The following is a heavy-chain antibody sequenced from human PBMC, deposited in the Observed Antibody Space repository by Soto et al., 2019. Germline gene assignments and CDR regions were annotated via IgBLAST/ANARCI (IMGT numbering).Heavy chain of an antibody. D-gene: IGHD3-16*01. CDR2: IYYSGST. CDR3: ALRLGDPGRLYFDY. Sequence: QVQLQESGPGLVKPSQTLSLTCTVSGGSISSGGYYWSWIRQNPGKGLEWIGDIYYSGSTYYNPSLKSRVTISVDTSKSQFSLKLSSVTAADTAVYYCALRLGDPGRLYFDYWGQGTLVTVSS. V-gene: IGHV4-31*03. J-gene: IGHJ4*02. CDR1: GGSISSGGYY.